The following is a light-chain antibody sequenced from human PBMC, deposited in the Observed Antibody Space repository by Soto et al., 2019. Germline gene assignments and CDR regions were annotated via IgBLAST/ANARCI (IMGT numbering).Light chain of an antibody. Sequence: EIVITQSPATLSVSPGERATLSCRASQSVSSNLAWHQQKPGQAPRLLIYGASTRATGIPARFSGSGSGTEFTLTISSLQSEDFAVYYCQQYNNWPWTFGQGTKVDI. CDR1: QSVSSN. J-gene: IGKJ1*01. CDR2: GAS. V-gene: IGKV3-15*01. CDR3: QQYNNWPWT.